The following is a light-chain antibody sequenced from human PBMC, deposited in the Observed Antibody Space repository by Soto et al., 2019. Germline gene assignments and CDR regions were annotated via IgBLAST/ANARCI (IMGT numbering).Light chain of an antibody. CDR1: QSISSY. Sequence: DIQMTQSPSSLSASVGDRVTNTCRASQSISSYLNWYQQKPGKAPKLLIYAASSLQSGVPSRFSGSGSGTDFTLTISSLQPEDFATYYCQQSYSTPWTFGQGTKV. V-gene: IGKV1-39*01. CDR2: AAS. CDR3: QQSYSTPWT. J-gene: IGKJ1*01.